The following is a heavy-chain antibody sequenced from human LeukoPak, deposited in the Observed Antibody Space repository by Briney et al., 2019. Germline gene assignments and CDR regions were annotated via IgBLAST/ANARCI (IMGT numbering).Heavy chain of an antibody. V-gene: IGHV1-69*05. D-gene: IGHD2-2*01. Sequence: SVKVSCKASGGTFSSYAISWVRQAPGQGLEWMGGIIPIFGTANYAQKFQGRVTITTDESTSTAYMELSSLRSEDTAVYYCAREGHSTGSGMDVWGKGTTVTVSS. J-gene: IGHJ6*03. CDR1: GGTFSSYA. CDR2: IIPIFGTA. CDR3: AREGHSTGSGMDV.